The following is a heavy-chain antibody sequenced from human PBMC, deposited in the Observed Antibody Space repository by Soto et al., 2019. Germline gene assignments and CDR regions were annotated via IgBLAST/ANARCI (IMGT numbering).Heavy chain of an antibody. J-gene: IGHJ5*02. CDR2: IYWDDDK. D-gene: IGHD1-1*01. Sequence: QITLKESGPTLVKSTQTLTLTCTFSGFSLTTSGVGVGWIRQPPGKALEWPALIYWDDDKRYSPSLKSRLNIPKDPSNRQVGLMISNLDPVDTATDYCEHRLEEDWFDPWGQGTKFTVS. CDR1: GFSLTTSGVG. V-gene: IGHV2-5*02. CDR3: EHRLEEDWFDP.